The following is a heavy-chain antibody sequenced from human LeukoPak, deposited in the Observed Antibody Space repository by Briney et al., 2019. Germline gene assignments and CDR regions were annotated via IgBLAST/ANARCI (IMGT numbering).Heavy chain of an antibody. Sequence: GASVKVSCKASGYTFSGYYINWVRQAPGQGLEWMGWINPDSGGTNYAQKFQGRVTMTTDTSIRTAYMELNRLRSDDTAVYYCARSEPETPYYYYYVDVWGKGTTVTISS. D-gene: IGHD1-14*01. V-gene: IGHV1-2*02. CDR2: INPDSGGT. CDR1: GYTFSGYY. J-gene: IGHJ6*03. CDR3: ARSEPETPYYYYYVDV.